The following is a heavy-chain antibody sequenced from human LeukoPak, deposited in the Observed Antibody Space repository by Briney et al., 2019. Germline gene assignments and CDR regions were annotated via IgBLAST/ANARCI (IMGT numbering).Heavy chain of an antibody. J-gene: IGHJ4*02. V-gene: IGHV5-51*04. D-gene: IGHD4-17*01. CDR3: ARVTTSLPDY. CDR1: GYSFTNYW. CDR2: IYPSDSDT. Sequence: GESLKISCKGSGYSFTNYWLAWVRQMPGKGLEWMGIIYPSDSDTRYSPSFQGQVTMSADKPISTAYLQWSSLKASDSAMYYCARVTTSLPDYWGQGTLVTVSS.